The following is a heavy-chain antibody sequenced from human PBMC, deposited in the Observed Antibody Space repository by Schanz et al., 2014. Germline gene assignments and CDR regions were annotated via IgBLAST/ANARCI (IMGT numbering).Heavy chain of an antibody. CDR3: AKSLESCPGGKCPREYFDN. V-gene: IGHV3-23*01. CDR2: ISDSGDTA. D-gene: IGHD2-8*02. Sequence: DVQLLESGGGLVQPGGSLRLSCAASGFTFTNYAMSWVRQAPGKGLEWVSLISDSGDTAYYADSVKGRFTISRDNFKGALYQQMSSLRAEDTAVYYCAKSLESCPGGKCPREYFDNWGQGTMVTVSS. CDR1: GFTFTNYA. J-gene: IGHJ4*02.